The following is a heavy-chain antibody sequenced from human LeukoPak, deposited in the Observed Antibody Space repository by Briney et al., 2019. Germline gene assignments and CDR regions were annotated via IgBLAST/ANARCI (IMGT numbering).Heavy chain of an antibody. Sequence: PGRSLRLSCAASGFTFSSYGMHWVRQAPGKGLEWVAVISYDGSNKYYADSVKGRFTISRDNSKNTLYLQMNSLRAEDTAVYYCTTERAGTSGYIVFDNWGQGTLVTVSS. J-gene: IGHJ4*02. CDR2: ISYDGSNK. CDR3: TTERAGTSGYIVFDN. D-gene: IGHD1-1*01. V-gene: IGHV3-30*03. CDR1: GFTFSSYG.